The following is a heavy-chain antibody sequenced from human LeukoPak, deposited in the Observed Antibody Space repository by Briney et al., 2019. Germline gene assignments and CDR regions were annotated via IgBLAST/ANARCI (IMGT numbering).Heavy chain of an antibody. Sequence: SETLSLTCTVSGGSTSSSTYYWGWIRQPPGKGLEWIGSIYHTGDTYYNPSHKSRLAISVDTPKNQFSLKLSSVTAADTAVYYCARNDNPGTDPYFDYWGQGTLVTVSS. J-gene: IGHJ4*02. CDR1: GGSTSSSTYY. CDR3: ARNDNPGTDPYFDY. V-gene: IGHV4-39*07. D-gene: IGHD1-14*01. CDR2: IYHTGDT.